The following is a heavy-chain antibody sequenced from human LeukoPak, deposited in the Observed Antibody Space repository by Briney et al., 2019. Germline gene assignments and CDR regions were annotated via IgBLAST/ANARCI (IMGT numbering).Heavy chain of an antibody. CDR3: ARERYYDSSGGPPYMDV. J-gene: IGHJ6*03. CDR1: GFTFSSYG. V-gene: IGHV3-33*01. CDR2: IWYDGSNK. Sequence: PGRSLRLSCAASGFTFSSYGMHWVRQAPGKGLEWVALIWYDGSNKYYADSVKGRFTISRDNAKNSLYLQMNSLRAEDTAVYYCARERYYDSSGGPPYMDVWGKGTTVTVSS. D-gene: IGHD3-22*01.